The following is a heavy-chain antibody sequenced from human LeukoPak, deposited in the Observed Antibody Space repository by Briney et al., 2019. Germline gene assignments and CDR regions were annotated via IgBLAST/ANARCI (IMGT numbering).Heavy chain of an antibody. D-gene: IGHD3-10*01. J-gene: IGHJ4*02. V-gene: IGHV4-34*01. CDR1: GGSFSGYY. CDR3: ASFFSVRGVTYFDY. CDR2: INHSGST. Sequence: SETLSLTCAVYGGSFSGYYWSWIRQPPGKGLEWIGEINHSGSTNYNPSLKSRVTISLDTSKNQFSLKLSSVTAADTAVYYCASFFSVRGVTYFDYWGQGTLVTVSS.